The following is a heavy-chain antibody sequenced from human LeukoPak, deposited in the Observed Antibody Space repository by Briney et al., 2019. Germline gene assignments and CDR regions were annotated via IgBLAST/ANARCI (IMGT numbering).Heavy chain of an antibody. CDR3: AKDLNLYCSSTSCWGGFDP. D-gene: IGHD2-2*01. Sequence: AGSLRLSCAASGFTFSSYGMHWVRQAPGKGLEWVAVISYDGSNKYYADSVKGRFTISRDNSKNTLYLQMNSLRAEDTAVYYCAKDLNLYCSSTSCWGGFDPWGQGTLVTVSS. CDR1: GFTFSSYG. CDR2: ISYDGSNK. V-gene: IGHV3-30*18. J-gene: IGHJ5*02.